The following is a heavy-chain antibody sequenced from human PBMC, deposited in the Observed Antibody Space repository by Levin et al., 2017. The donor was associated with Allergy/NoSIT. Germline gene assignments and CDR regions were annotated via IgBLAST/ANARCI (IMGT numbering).Heavy chain of an antibody. CDR1: GFTLKNYG. CDR2: IWYDGTNK. CDR3: VGSLSLYWHFDL. V-gene: IGHV3-33*01. D-gene: IGHD3-16*02. Sequence: GGSLRLSCTASGFTLKNYGMHWVRQSPGKGLEWVAVIWYDGTNKYHADSVKGRFTISRDNSNNMLYLQMNSLRAEDTAVYYCVGSLSLYWHFDLWGRGTLVTVSS. J-gene: IGHJ2*01.